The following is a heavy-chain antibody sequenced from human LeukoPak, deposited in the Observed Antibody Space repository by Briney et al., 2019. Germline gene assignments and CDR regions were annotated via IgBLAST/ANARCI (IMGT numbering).Heavy chain of an antibody. CDR2: IYSGGPT. CDR1: GFTVSLYY. V-gene: IGHV3-53*01. J-gene: IGHJ4*02. Sequence: GGSLRLSCAASGFTVSLYYMTWVRQAPGKGLEWVSVIYSGGPTYYADSVKGRFTISRDNSKNTLYLQMNSLRAEDTAVYYCARGRVATILDYWGQGTLVTVSS. CDR3: ARGRVATILDY. D-gene: IGHD5-12*01.